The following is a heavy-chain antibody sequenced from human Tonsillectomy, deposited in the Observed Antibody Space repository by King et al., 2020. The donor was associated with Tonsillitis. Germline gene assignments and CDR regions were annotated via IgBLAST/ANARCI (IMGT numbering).Heavy chain of an antibody. CDR3: AKHIWFGELSGDY. D-gene: IGHD3-10*01. Sequence: VQLVESGGGLVQPGGSLRLSCTASGFTFSSYAMSWVRQAPGKGLEWVSAISGSGGSTYYADSVKGRFTISRENSKNTLYLQMNSLRAEDTAVYYCAKHIWFGELSGDYWGQGTLVTVSS. J-gene: IGHJ4*02. V-gene: IGHV3-23*04. CDR1: GFTFSSYA. CDR2: ISGSGGST.